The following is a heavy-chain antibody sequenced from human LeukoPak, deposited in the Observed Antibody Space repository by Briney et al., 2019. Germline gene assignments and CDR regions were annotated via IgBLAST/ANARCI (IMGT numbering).Heavy chain of an antibody. CDR3: ARGRQEVSMIVVVMTGVSYYLDV. V-gene: IGHV4-34*01. Sequence: SETLSLTCAVYGGSFSGYYWTWIRQAPGKGLEWIGEINPSGRISYNPSLKSRLTISVDASKNQFSLNLRSLTAADTAVYYCARGRQEVSMIVVVMTGVSYYLDVWGKGTTVTVS. J-gene: IGHJ6*03. CDR2: INPSGRI. CDR1: GGSFSGYY. D-gene: IGHD3-22*01.